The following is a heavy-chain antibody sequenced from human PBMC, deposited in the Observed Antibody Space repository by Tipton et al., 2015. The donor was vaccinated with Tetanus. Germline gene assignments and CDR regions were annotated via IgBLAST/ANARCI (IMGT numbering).Heavy chain of an antibody. J-gene: IGHJ4*02. CDR1: GGSFSGYY. Sequence: TLSLTCAVYGGSFSGYYWSWIRQPPGKGLEWIGEINHSGSTNYNPSLKSRVTISVDTSKNQFSLKLSSVTAADTAVYYCARGLVAHRRPGTPHQIDYWGQGTLVTVSS. D-gene: IGHD2-15*01. CDR2: INHSGST. CDR3: ARGLVAHRRPGTPHQIDY. V-gene: IGHV4-34*01.